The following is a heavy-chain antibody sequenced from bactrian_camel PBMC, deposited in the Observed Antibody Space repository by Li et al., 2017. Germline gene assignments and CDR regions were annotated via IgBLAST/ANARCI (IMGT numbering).Heavy chain of an antibody. D-gene: IGHD3*01. CDR2: LGSNGAT. CDR1: GFTFSTYD. Sequence: VQLVESGGGLVQPGGSLRLSCVASGFTFSTYDMSWVRQAPGKGLEWVSALGSNGATYYADSVKGRFTVSRDNAKNTVYLQMSSLKLEDTAVYYCVKNPFLYGGYDNVMEYWSKGTQVTVS. V-gene: IGHV3S40*01. J-gene: IGHJ7*01.